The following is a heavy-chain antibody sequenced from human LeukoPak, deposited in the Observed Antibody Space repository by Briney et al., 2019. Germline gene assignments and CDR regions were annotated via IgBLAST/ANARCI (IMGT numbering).Heavy chain of an antibody. CDR3: ARDQLTTVTTSHYYYGMDV. J-gene: IGHJ6*02. V-gene: IGHV3-30-3*01. Sequence: GGSLRLSCAASGFTFSSYAMHWVRQAPGKGLEWVAVISYDGSNKYYADSVKGRFTISRDNSKNTLYLQMNSLRAEDTAVYYCARDQLTTVTTSHYYYGMDVWGQGTTVTVSS. CDR1: GFTFSSYA. D-gene: IGHD4-11*01. CDR2: ISYDGSNK.